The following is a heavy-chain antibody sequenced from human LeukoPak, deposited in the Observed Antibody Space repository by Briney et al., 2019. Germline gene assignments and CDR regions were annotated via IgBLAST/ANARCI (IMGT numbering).Heavy chain of an antibody. Sequence: SSETLSLTCTVSGASISSYYWSWIRQPAGKGLEWIGRIYTSGSTSYNPSLESRVTMSVDTSKNQFSLRVSSVTAADTAVYYCARSLVENTYFNSWGQGSLVTVSS. D-gene: IGHD1-26*01. CDR3: ARSLVENTYFNS. V-gene: IGHV4-4*07. CDR1: GASISSYY. CDR2: IYTSGST. J-gene: IGHJ4*02.